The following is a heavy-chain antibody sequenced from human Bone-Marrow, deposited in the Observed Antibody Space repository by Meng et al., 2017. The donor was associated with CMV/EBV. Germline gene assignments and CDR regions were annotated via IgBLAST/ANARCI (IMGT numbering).Heavy chain of an antibody. V-gene: IGHV1-18*01. CDR1: GYTFTSYG. D-gene: IGHD3-3*01. CDR2: ISAYNGNT. CDR3: ARGVAYFAY. Sequence: ASVKVSCKASGYTFTSYGISWVRQAPGQGLEWMGWISAYNGNTNYAQKFQGRVTITADKSTSTAYMELSSLRSEDTAVYYCARGVAYFAYWGQGTLVTVSS. J-gene: IGHJ4*02.